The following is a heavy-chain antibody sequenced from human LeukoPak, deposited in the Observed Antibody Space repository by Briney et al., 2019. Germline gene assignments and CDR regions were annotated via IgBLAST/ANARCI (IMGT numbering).Heavy chain of an antibody. Sequence: ASVKVSCEASGGTFSSYAISWVRQAPGQGLEWMGGIIPIFGTANYAQKFQGRVTITADESTSTAYMELSSLRSEDTAVYYCARGVVDYGSGRPFDYWGQGTLVTVSS. V-gene: IGHV1-69*13. J-gene: IGHJ4*02. CDR3: ARGVVDYGSGRPFDY. CDR2: IIPIFGTA. CDR1: GGTFSSYA. D-gene: IGHD3-10*01.